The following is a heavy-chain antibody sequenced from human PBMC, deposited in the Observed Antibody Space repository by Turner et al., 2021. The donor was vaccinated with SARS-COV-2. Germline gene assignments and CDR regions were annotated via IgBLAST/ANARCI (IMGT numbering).Heavy chain of an antibody. CDR1: GFPFSSYG. Sequence: QVQLVESGGGVVQPGRSLRLSCAASGFPFSSYGMHWVRQAPGKGLEWVAVISYDGSNKYYGYSVKGRFTISRDNSKNTLYLQMNSLRAEDTAVYYCAKGGGPYCSGGSCYPGSFDYWGQGTLVTVSS. V-gene: IGHV3-30*18. CDR3: AKGGGPYCSGGSCYPGSFDY. D-gene: IGHD2-15*01. CDR2: ISYDGSNK. J-gene: IGHJ4*02.